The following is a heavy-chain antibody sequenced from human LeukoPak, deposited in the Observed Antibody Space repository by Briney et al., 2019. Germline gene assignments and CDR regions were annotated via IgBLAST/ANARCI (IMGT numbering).Heavy chain of an antibody. CDR2: INHSGST. CDR1: GGSFSGYY. Sequence: PSETLSLTCAVYGGSFSGYYWSWIRQPPGKGLEWIGEINHSGSTNYNPSLKSRVTISVDTSKNQFSLKLSSVTAADTAVYYCAHGYYGLFDPWGQGTLVTVSS. CDR3: AHGYYGLFDP. V-gene: IGHV4-34*01. D-gene: IGHD3-10*01. J-gene: IGHJ5*02.